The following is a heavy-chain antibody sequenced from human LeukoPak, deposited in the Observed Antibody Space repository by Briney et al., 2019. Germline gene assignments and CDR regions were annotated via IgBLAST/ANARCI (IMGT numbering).Heavy chain of an antibody. CDR3: TKSGGYSDDFDI. D-gene: IGHD6-13*01. V-gene: IGHV3-43*02. CDR2: ISGDGGRT. J-gene: IGHJ3*02. Sequence: GGALRLSCAASGFIFDDYAMHWVRQAPGKGLEWVSLISGDGGRTYYTDSVKGRFTISRDNSKHSLYLHMNSLRTEDTALCCCTKSGGYSDDFDIWGQGTMVTVSS. CDR1: GFIFDDYA.